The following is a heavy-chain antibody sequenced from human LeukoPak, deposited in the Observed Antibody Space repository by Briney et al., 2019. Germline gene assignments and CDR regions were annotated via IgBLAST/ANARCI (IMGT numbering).Heavy chain of an antibody. CDR3: ARNQNS. CDR1: GGSISSSSYY. D-gene: IGHD1-14*01. J-gene: IGHJ4*02. CDR2: IYYSGST. Sequence: PSETLSLTYTVSGGSISSSSYYWGWVRQPPGKGLEWIGSIYYSGSTYYNPSLKSRVTISVDTSKNQFSLKLSSVTAADTAAYYCARNQNSWGQGTLVTVSS. V-gene: IGHV4-39*01.